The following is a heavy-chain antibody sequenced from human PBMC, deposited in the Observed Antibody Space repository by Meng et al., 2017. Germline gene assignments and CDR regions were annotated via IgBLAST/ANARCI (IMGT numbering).Heavy chain of an antibody. D-gene: IGHD6-25*01. CDR1: GYTFTGYY. J-gene: IGHJ4*02. Sequence: QVELVQSGAEVKKPGASVKVSCKASGYTFTGYYMHWVRQAPGQGLEWMGRINPNGGGTNYAQKFQGRVTMTRDTSISTAYMELSRLISDDTAVYYCARDEDISAAGKLFGDYWGQGTLVTVSS. CDR3: ARDEDISAAGKLFGDY. CDR2: INPNGGGT. V-gene: IGHV1-2*06.